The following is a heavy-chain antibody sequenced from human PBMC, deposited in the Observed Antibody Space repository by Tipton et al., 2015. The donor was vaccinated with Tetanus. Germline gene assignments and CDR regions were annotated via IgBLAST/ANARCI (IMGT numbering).Heavy chain of an antibody. CDR2: INHSGST. Sequence: LRLSCAVYGGSFSGYYWSWIRQPPGKGLEWIGEINHSGSTNYNPSLKSRVTISVDTSKNQFPLKLSSVTAADTAVYYCASRQGATVTTDYYGMDVWGQGTTVTVSS. J-gene: IGHJ6*02. CDR3: ASRQGATVTTDYYGMDV. D-gene: IGHD4-17*01. V-gene: IGHV4-34*01. CDR1: GGSFSGYY.